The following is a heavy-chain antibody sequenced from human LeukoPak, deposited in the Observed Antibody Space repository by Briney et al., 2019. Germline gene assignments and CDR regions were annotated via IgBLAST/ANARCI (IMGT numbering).Heavy chain of an antibody. CDR3: ARDPDMMQWDYYDSSGNDY. CDR2: INTDGSST. Sequence: PGGSLRLSCAASGFTLSGYWMHWVRQAPGKGLVWVSRINTDGSSTSYADSVKGRFTISRDNAKNSLYLQMNSLRAEDTAVYYCARDPDMMQWDYYDSSGNDYWGQGTLVTVSS. CDR1: GFTLSGYW. J-gene: IGHJ4*02. V-gene: IGHV3-74*01. D-gene: IGHD3-22*01.